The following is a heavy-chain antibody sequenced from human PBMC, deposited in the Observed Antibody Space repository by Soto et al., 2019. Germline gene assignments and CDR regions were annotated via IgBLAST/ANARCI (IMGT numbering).Heavy chain of an antibody. D-gene: IGHD6-13*01. CDR1: GGSISSGGYY. Sequence: PSETLSLTCTVSGGSISSGGYYWSWIRQHPGKGLEWIGYIYYSGSTYYNPSLKSRVTISVDTSKNQFSLKLSSVTAADTAVYYCARSFGVAEAGHFEYWGQGTLVTVSS. CDR3: ARSFGVAEAGHFEY. V-gene: IGHV4-31*03. J-gene: IGHJ4*02. CDR2: IYYSGST.